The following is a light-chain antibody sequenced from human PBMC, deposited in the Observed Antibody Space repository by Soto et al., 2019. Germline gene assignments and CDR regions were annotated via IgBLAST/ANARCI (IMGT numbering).Light chain of an antibody. CDR1: SSDVGAYDS. CDR3: SSYTSTSTRV. J-gene: IGLJ1*01. Sequence: QSALTQPASVSGSPGQSITISCTGTSSDVGAYDSVSWYQQHPGKAPKLIIYEVSDRPSGVSTRFSGSKSGSTASLTISGLQADDEADYYCSSYTSTSTRVFGTGTKVTVL. CDR2: EVS. V-gene: IGLV2-14*03.